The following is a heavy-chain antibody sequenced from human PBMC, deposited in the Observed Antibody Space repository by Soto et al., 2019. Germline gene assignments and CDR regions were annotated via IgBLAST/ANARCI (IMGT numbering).Heavy chain of an antibody. CDR1: GGSISSSSYY. J-gene: IGHJ4*02. V-gene: IGHV4-39*01. D-gene: IGHD4-17*01. CDR3: ARSMTTVVTLDY. Sequence: QLQLQESGPGLVKPSETLSLTCTVSGGSISSSSYYWGWIRQPPGKGLEWIGSIYYSGSTYYNPSLKSRVTISVDTSKHQFSRKLSSVTAADTAVYYCARSMTTVVTLDYWGQGTLVTVSS. CDR2: IYYSGST.